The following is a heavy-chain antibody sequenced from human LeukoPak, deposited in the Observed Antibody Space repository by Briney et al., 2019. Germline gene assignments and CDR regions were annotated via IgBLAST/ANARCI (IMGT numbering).Heavy chain of an antibody. V-gene: IGHV1-18*01. J-gene: IGHJ4*02. CDR2: ISAYNGNT. CDR3: ARFYANEWALPH. D-gene: IGHD1-26*01. Sequence: GASVKVSCKASGYTFTSYGISWVRQAPGQGLEWMGWISAYNGNTNYAQKLQGRVTMTTDTSTSTAYMELRSLRTEDTAVYYCARFYANEWALPHWGQGTLVTVSS. CDR1: GYTFTSYG.